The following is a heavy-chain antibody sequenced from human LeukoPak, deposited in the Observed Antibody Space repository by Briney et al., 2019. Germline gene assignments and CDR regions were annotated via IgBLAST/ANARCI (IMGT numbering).Heavy chain of an antibody. D-gene: IGHD2-8*01. J-gene: IGHJ4*02. V-gene: IGHV1-8*01. CDR3: ARAPYCTNGVCPYYFDY. CDR2: MNPNSGNT. CDR1: GYTFTCYD. Sequence: ASVKDSCKASGYTFTCYDINWVRQATGQGLEWMGWMNPNSGNTGYAQKFQGRVTMTSNTSISTAYMELSSLRSEDTAVYYRARAPYCTNGVCPYYFDYWGQGTLVTVSS.